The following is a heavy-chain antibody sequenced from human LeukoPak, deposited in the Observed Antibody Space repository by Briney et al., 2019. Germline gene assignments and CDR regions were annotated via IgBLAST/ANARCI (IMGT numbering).Heavy chain of an antibody. V-gene: IGHV3-53*01. CDR1: GFAVSSNY. D-gene: IGHD3-22*01. J-gene: IGHJ4*02. Sequence: PGGSLRLSCAASGFAVSSNYMSWVRQAPGKGLEWVSVIYTGGSTYYADSAKGRFTISRDNSKNTVYLQMNSLRAEDTAVYYCARERGTSGYILAFWGQGTLVTVSS. CDR3: ARERGTSGYILAF. CDR2: IYTGGST.